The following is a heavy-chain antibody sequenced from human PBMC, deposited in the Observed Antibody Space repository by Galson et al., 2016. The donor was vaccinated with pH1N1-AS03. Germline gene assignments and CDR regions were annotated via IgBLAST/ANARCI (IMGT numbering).Heavy chain of an antibody. CDR1: GGSMTSPDW. CDR3: ASAGYHTPGYHY. D-gene: IGHD3-16*02. J-gene: IGHJ4*02. CDR2: VHYSGTT. Sequence: SETLSLTCAVSGGSMTSPDWWTWVRQPPGKGLEWIGGVHYSGTTSYNPSLNSRVTMSIDKSNNQFSLNLGSVTAADTAVYFCASAGYHTPGYHYWGQGALVTVSS. V-gene: IGHV4-4*02.